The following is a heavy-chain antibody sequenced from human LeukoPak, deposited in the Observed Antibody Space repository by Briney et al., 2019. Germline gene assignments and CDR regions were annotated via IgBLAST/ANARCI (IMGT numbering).Heavy chain of an antibody. CDR2: IYYSGST. CDR3: ARWDSSGYYYFDY. D-gene: IGHD3-22*01. Sequence: SETLSLTCTVSGGSISSYYWSWIRQPPGKGLEWIGYIYYSGSTNYNPSLKSRVTISVDTSKNQFSLKLSSVTAADTAVYYCARWDSSGYYYFDYWGQGTLVTVSS. CDR1: GGSISSYY. V-gene: IGHV4-59*01. J-gene: IGHJ4*02.